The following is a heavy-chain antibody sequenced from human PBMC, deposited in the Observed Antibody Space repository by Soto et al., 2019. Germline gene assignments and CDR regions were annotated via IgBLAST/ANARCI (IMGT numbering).Heavy chain of an antibody. CDR3: VRDSDSSGFYSGN. D-gene: IGHD3-22*01. J-gene: IGHJ4*02. V-gene: IGHV3-74*03. CDR2: IDSDGRST. Sequence: PGGSLRLSCAASGFTFSSYWMHWVRQSPGKGLVWVSQIDSDGRSTTYADTVKGRFTVSRDNAKNKLFLQMNSLRAEDTAVYYCVRDSDSSGFYSGNWGQGTLVTVSS. CDR1: GFTFSSYW.